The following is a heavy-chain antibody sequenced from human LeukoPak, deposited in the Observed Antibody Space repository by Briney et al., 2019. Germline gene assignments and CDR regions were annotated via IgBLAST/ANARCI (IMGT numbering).Heavy chain of an antibody. CDR3: ARHGSSGYSPYYFDY. D-gene: IGHD3-22*01. CDR2: IYTSGST. J-gene: IGHJ4*02. V-gene: IGHV4-4*07. Sequence: PSETLSLTCTVSGGSISSYYWSWIRQPAGKGLEWIGRIYTSGSTNYNPSLKSRVTISVDTSKNQFSLKLSSVTAADTAVYYCARHGSSGYSPYYFDYWGQGTLVTVSS. CDR1: GGSISSYY.